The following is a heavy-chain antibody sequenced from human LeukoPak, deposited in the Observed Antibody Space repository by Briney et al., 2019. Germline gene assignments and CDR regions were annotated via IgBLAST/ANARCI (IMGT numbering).Heavy chain of an antibody. CDR3: VRGNGDYLGAPDWYFDL. CDR2: IYYSGST. CDR1: GGSISSGDYY. D-gene: IGHD3-16*01. Sequence: PSQTLSLTCTVSGGSISSGDYYWSWIRQPPGKGLEWIGYIYYSGSTFYSPSLKSRVTILVDTSKRQFSLKVKSVTAADTAVYYCVRGNGDYLGAPDWYFDLWGRGTLVSVS. J-gene: IGHJ2*01. V-gene: IGHV4-30-4*01.